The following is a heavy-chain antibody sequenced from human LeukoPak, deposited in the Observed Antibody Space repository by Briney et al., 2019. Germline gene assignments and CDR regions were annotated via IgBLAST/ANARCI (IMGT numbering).Heavy chain of an antibody. CDR3: AKPAKTDYADY. D-gene: IGHD1-14*01. CDR2: INTSGGST. J-gene: IGHJ4*02. V-gene: IGHV3-23*01. CDR1: GFTFSSYA. Sequence: GGSLRLSCAASGFTFSSYAMNWVRQAPGKGLEGVSSINTSGGSTYYADSGKGRFTISRDNSESTLYLQMNSLRAADTALYYCAKPAKTDYADYWGQGTLVTVSS.